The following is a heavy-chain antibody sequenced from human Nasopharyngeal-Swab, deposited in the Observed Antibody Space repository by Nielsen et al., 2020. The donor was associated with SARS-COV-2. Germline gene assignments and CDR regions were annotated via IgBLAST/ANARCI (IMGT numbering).Heavy chain of an antibody. CDR2: TRNKGISYTT. D-gene: IGHD1-20*01. CDR1: GFTFSDHY. V-gene: IGHV3-72*01. J-gene: IGHJ4*02. Sequence: GESLKISCAASGFTFSDHYMDWVRQAPGKGLEWVGRTRNKGISYTTEYAASVKGRFSISRDDSKNALHLQMNSLKTEDTAVYYCARGRRGYNWNDFGEPFDYWGQGTLVTVSS. CDR3: ARGRRGYNWNDFGEPFDY.